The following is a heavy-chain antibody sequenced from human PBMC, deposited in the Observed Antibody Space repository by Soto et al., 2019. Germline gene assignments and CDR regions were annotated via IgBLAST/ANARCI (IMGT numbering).Heavy chain of an antibody. CDR1: GGSISSYY. Sequence: SETLSLTCTASGGSISSYYWSWIRQPPGKGLEWIGYIYYSGSTNYNPSLKSRVTISVDTSKNQFSLKLSSVTAADTAVYYCARGLVLRFLEWTSMGYYYYYYMDVWGKGTTVTVSS. D-gene: IGHD3-3*01. V-gene: IGHV4-59*01. CDR3: ARGLVLRFLEWTSMGYYYYYYMDV. CDR2: IYYSGST. J-gene: IGHJ6*03.